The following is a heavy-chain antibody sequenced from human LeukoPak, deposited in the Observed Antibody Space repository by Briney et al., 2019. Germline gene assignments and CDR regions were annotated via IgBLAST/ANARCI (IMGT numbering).Heavy chain of an antibody. Sequence: SETLSLTCTVSGGSITTSSYYWGWSRHPPGKGLEWIGVIYYSGSTYYNPSLKGRVTTSVDTSKNQFSLKLSSVTAADTAVYYCARAFRARYFDLWGRGTLVTVSS. D-gene: IGHD2/OR15-2a*01. CDR1: GGSITTSSYY. CDR2: IYYSGST. V-gene: IGHV4-39*01. CDR3: ARAFRARYFDL. J-gene: IGHJ2*01.